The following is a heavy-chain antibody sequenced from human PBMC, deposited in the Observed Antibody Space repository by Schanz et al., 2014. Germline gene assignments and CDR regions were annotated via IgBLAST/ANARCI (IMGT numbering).Heavy chain of an antibody. CDR1: RYTFNTYG. Sequence: QVQLVQSGAEVKKPGASVKVSCEASRYTFNTYGLNWVRQARGQGLEWVGRFIPILDVGNYAQQFQGRVTMTTDTSTGTAYMELRSLRSDDTALYYCTRGGYSYALSAFDICGQGTMVTVSS. V-gene: IGHV1-18*01. CDR3: TRGGYSYALSAFDI. CDR2: FIPILDVG. D-gene: IGHD5-18*01. J-gene: IGHJ3*02.